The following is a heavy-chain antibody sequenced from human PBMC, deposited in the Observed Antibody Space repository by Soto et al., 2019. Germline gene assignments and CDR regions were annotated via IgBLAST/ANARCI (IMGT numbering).Heavy chain of an antibody. CDR2: INHGGTT. Sequence: QVQLRQWGPGLLKPSETLSLTCAVFGGSFSDYYWTWIRQPPGKGLEWIGEINHGGTTSYNPSLKSRLTTSGDASTNQYSLRLSCVPAAEPALSLWARKPINLFFAGYDAFAYWGQGTLVTVSS. J-gene: IGHJ4*02. CDR3: ARKPINLFFAGYDAFAY. D-gene: IGHD3-9*01. CDR1: GGSFSDYY. V-gene: IGHV4-34*01.